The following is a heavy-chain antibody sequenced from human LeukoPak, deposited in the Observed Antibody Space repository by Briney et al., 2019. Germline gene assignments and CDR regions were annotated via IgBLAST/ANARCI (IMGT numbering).Heavy chain of an antibody. CDR3: ARDYYGSGSYDWFDP. V-gene: IGHV4-59*01. J-gene: IGHJ5*02. CDR1: GGSISNYY. D-gene: IGHD3-10*01. CDR2: IYDSGST. Sequence: SETLSLTCMVSGGSISNYYWSWIRQSPRKGLEWIGYIYDSGSTNYNPSLKSRVTISVDTSKNQFSLKLTSVTAADTAVYYCARDYYGSGSYDWFDPWGQGTLVTVSS.